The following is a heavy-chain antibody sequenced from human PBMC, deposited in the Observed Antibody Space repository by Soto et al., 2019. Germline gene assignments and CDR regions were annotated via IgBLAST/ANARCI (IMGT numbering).Heavy chain of an antibody. CDR1: GGSFSGYY. CDR2: INHSGST. CDR3: ARGYCSSTSCRGAGYWFDP. D-gene: IGHD2-2*01. J-gene: IGHJ5*02. V-gene: IGHV4-34*01. Sequence: QVQLQQWGAGLLKPSETLSLTCAVYGGSFSGYYWSWIRQPPGKGLEWIGEINHSGSTNYNPSLKSRVTISVDTSKNQFSLKLSSVTAADTAVYYCARGYCSSTSCRGAGYWFDPWGQGTLVTVSS.